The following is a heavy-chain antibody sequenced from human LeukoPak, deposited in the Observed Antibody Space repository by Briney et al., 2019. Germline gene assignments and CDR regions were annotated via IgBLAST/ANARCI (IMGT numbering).Heavy chain of an antibody. CDR1: GFTFSSYA. J-gene: IGHJ4*02. CDR3: AKGGKWDVTPFDY. CDR2: ISGSGSGT. D-gene: IGHD1-26*01. Sequence: PGGSLRLSCVASGFTFSSYAMSWVRQAPGEGLEWVSGISGSGSGTYYADSVKGRFTISRDNSKNTLYLQMNSLRAEDTAVYYCAKGGKWDVTPFDYWGQGTLVTVSS. V-gene: IGHV3-23*01.